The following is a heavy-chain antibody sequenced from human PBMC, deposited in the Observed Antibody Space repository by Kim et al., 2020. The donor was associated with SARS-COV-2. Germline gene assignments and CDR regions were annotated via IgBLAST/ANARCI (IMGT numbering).Heavy chain of an antibody. V-gene: IGHV1-46*03. CDR2: INPSCTST. CDR1: GFIFATFY. Sequence: ASVKVSCKASGFIFATFYIHWVRQAPGQGLEWVGVINPSCTSTRYAQKFQGRVTMTRDTSTSTVYMGLSSLRSDDTATYYCARPTRPLTGYYDLHSWGQGTLVTVSS. CDR3: ARPTRPLTGYYDLHS. D-gene: IGHD3-9*01. J-gene: IGHJ4*02.